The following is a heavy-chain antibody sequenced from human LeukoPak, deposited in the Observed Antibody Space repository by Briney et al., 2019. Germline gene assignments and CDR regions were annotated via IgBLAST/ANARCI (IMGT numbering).Heavy chain of an antibody. Sequence: ASVKVSCKASGYTFTNYGISWMRQAPGQGLEWRGWISIYNGNTDYAQKLRGRVTMTTDTSTSTAYMELRSLRSDDTAVYYCARITYDFWSGYYMPDDPWGQGTLVTVSS. D-gene: IGHD3-3*01. J-gene: IGHJ5*02. CDR1: GYTFTNYG. V-gene: IGHV1-18*01. CDR2: ISIYNGNT. CDR3: ARITYDFWSGYYMPDDP.